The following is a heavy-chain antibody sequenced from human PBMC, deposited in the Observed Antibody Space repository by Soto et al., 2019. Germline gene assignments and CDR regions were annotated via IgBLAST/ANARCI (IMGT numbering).Heavy chain of an antibody. D-gene: IGHD1-26*01. V-gene: IGHV3-23*01. CDR2: LSNTGRRT. J-gene: IGHJ4*02. CDR3: ATEMGATQGPFDN. Sequence: GRSLRLSCVVSVFPFGANAMSWVRQAPGKGLEWVSGLSNTGRRTSYADSVKGRFSISRDNSENTVYLQMNSLRVEDTAVYYCATEMGATQGPFDNWGQGTLVTVSS. CDR1: VFPFGANA.